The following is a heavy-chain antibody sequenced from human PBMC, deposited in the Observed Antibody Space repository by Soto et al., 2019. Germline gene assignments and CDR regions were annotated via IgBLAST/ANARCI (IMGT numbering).Heavy chain of an antibody. Sequence: EGQLVESGGGFVKPGGSLRLSCAGSGFTFNFAWLNWVRQAPGKGLEWVGRIKAKDDGGTTDVAAPVTGRFTISRDDSKNTLYLQMNSLKTEGTAVYYCTTTFGDNDDDAFDIWGQGTMVTVSS. D-gene: IGHD4-17*01. V-gene: IGHV3-15*07. CDR3: TTTFGDNDDDAFDI. CDR1: GFTFNFAW. CDR2: IKAKDDGGTT. J-gene: IGHJ3*02.